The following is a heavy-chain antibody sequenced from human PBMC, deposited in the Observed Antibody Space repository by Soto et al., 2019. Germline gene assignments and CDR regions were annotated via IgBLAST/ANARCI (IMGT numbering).Heavy chain of an antibody. J-gene: IGHJ4*02. CDR1: GFTFSSYG. CDR2: ISYDGSNK. Sequence: GGSLRLSCAASGFTFSSYGMHWVRQAPGKGLEWVAVISYDGSNKYYADSVKGRFTISRDNSKNTLYLQMNSLRAEDTAVYYCAKDPTSIAVAGTFDYWGQGTLVTVSS. V-gene: IGHV3-30*18. D-gene: IGHD6-19*01. CDR3: AKDPTSIAVAGTFDY.